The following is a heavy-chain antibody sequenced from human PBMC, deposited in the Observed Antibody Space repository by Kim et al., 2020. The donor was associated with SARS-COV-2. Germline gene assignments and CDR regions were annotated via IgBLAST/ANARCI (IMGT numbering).Heavy chain of an antibody. CDR3: AKDIVVVPAAIYGMDV. Sequence: ESVKGRITISRDNSKNTLYLQVNSLRAEDTAMYYCAKDIVVVPAAIYGMDVWGQGTTVTVSS. V-gene: IGHV3-30*02. J-gene: IGHJ6*02. D-gene: IGHD2-2*01.